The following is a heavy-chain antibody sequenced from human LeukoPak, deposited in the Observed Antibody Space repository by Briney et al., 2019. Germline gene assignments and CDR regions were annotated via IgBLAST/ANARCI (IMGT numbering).Heavy chain of an antibody. CDR3: AREVPYIVVVPAAPKDDAFDI. V-gene: IGHV3-48*01. D-gene: IGHD2-2*01. J-gene: IGHJ3*02. Sequence: PGGSLRLSCAASGFTFSSYSMNWVRQAPGEGLEWVSYISSSSSNIYYADYVKGRLTISRDNAKNSLYLQMNSLRAEDTAVYYCAREVPYIVVVPAAPKDDAFDIWGQGTMVTVSS. CDR2: ISSSSSNI. CDR1: GFTFSSYS.